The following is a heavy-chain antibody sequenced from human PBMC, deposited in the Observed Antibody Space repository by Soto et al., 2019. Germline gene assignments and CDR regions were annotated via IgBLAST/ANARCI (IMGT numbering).Heavy chain of an antibody. D-gene: IGHD6-13*01. CDR1: GGTFSSYA. Sequence: QVQLVQTGAEVKKPGSSVKVSCKASGGTFSSYAISWVRQAPGQGLEWMGGIIPIFGTANYAQKFQGRVTITADESTSTAYMELSSLRSEDTAVYYCARASAIAAAGDYYYDMDVWGQGTTVTVSS. V-gene: IGHV1-69*01. CDR3: ARASAIAAAGDYYYDMDV. J-gene: IGHJ6*02. CDR2: IIPIFGTA.